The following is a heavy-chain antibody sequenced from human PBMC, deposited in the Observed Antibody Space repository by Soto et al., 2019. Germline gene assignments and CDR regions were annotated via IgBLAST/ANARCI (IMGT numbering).Heavy chain of an antibody. Sequence: QAQLVESGGGVVQAGESLRLSCATSGFTFSGFVMQWVRQAPGKGLEWVAVIWYDGSHKYYADSVKGRFTISRDDSKNTLYLQMNNLRVEDTAVYYCIRGSSCTTTTCYNSGWFAPWGQGTLVTVSS. CDR2: IWYDGSHK. D-gene: IGHD2-2*02. J-gene: IGHJ5*02. CDR1: GFTFSGFV. CDR3: IRGSSCTTTTCYNSGWFAP. V-gene: IGHV3-33*01.